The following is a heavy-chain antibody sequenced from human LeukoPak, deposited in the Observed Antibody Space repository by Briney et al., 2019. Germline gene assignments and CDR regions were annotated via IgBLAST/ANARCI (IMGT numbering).Heavy chain of an antibody. CDR2: IYPGDSDT. D-gene: IGHD6-6*01. CDR3: ARRSSIAAPLFDD. Sequence: GASLKISCKGSGYIFTNYWIGWVRQMPGKGLEWMGIIYPGDSDTRYSPSFQGQVTISADKSISTAYLQWSSLKASDTAMYYCARRSSIAAPLFDDWGQGTLVTVSS. CDR1: GYIFTNYW. J-gene: IGHJ4*02. V-gene: IGHV5-51*01.